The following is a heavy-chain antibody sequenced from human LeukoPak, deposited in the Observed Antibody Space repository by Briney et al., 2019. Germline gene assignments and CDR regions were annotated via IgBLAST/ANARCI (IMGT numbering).Heavy chain of an antibody. J-gene: IGHJ5*02. CDR2: ISGSGSST. D-gene: IGHD6-13*01. CDR3: AKDGYGVPFDP. CDR1: GFAFSSYA. V-gene: IGHV3-23*01. Sequence: GGSLRLSCAASGFAFSSYAMSWVRQAPGKGLEWVSGISGSGSSTYYADSVKGRFTISRDNSKNTLYLQLNSLRAEDTAVYYCAKDGYGVPFDPWGQGTLVTVSS.